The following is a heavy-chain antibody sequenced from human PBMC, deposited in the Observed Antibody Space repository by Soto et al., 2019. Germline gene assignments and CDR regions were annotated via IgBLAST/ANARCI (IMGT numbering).Heavy chain of an antibody. Sequence: PGESLKISCKGSGYSFTSYWISWVRQMPGKGLEWMGNIDPIDSYTNYSPSFQGHVTFSADTSISTAYLQWSSLKASDSAMYYCARIESITRTWFDPWGQGTLVTVSS. CDR1: GYSFTSYW. CDR2: IDPIDSYT. CDR3: ARIESITRTWFDP. V-gene: IGHV5-10-1*01. J-gene: IGHJ5*02. D-gene: IGHD1-20*01.